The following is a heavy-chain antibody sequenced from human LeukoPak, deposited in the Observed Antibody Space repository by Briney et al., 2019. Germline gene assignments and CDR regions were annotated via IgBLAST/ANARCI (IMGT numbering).Heavy chain of an antibody. V-gene: IGHV5-10-1*01. CDR1: GYSFTSYW. D-gene: IGHD6-19*01. J-gene: IGHJ4*02. CDR2: IDPSDSYT. CDR3: ATHSPGYSSGWYSLAPDY. Sequence: GESLRISCKGSGYSFTSYWISWVRQMPGKGLEWMGRIDPSDSYTNYSPSFQGHVTISADKSISTAYLQRSSLKASDTAMYYCATHSPGYSSGWYSLAPDYWGQGTLVTVSS.